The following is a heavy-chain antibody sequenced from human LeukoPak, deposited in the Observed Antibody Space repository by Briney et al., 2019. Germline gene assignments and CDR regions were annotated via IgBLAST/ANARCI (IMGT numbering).Heavy chain of an antibody. CDR1: GGSISSYY. CDR2: IYYSGST. V-gene: IGHV4-59*01. CDR3: ARALGVSYYYGNAFDI. J-gene: IGHJ3*02. Sequence: SETLSLTCTVSGGSISSYYWSWIRQPPGKGLEWIGYIYYSGSTNYNPSLKSRVTISVDTSKNQFSLKLSSVTAADTAVYYCARALGVSYYYGNAFDIWGQGTMVTVSS. D-gene: IGHD3-10*01.